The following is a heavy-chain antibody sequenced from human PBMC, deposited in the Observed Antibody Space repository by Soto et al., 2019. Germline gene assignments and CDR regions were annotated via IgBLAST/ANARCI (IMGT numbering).Heavy chain of an antibody. CDR1: GFSFSDYS. CDR3: ARDGAFCGGTGCRDYYDYMDF. D-gene: IGHD2-21*01. CDR2: ISGSTSYI. V-gene: IGHV3-21*02. J-gene: IGHJ6*03. Sequence: EVQLVESGGGLVKPGGSLRLSCAASGFSFSDYSMNWVRQAPGKGLEWVSSISGSTSYIYYADSLKGRFTVSRDNAEKSLYLQMNSLRAEDTALYYCARDGAFCGGTGCRDYYDYMDFWGKGTTVTVSS.